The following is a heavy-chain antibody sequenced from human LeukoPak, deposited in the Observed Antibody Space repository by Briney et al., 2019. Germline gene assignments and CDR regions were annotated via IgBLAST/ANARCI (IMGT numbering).Heavy chain of an antibody. D-gene: IGHD1-26*01. CDR2: ISGSGGST. V-gene: IGHV3-23*01. CDR1: GFTFSSYA. CDR3: ARDAARYSGSYYGVDY. J-gene: IGHJ4*02. Sequence: PGGSLRLSCAASGFTFSSYAMSWVRQAPGKGLEWVSAISGSGGSTYYADSVKGRFTISRDNSKNTLYLQMNSLRAEDTAVYYCARDAARYSGSYYGVDYWGQGTLVTVSS.